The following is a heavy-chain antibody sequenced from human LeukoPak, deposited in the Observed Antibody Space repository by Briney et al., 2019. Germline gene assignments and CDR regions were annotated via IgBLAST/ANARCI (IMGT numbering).Heavy chain of an antibody. V-gene: IGHV1-69*05. J-gene: IGHJ3*02. Sequence: SVNVSCKASGGTFSSYAISWVRQAPGQGLEWMGGIIPIFGTANYAQKFQGRVTITTDESTSTAYMELSSLRSEDTAVYYCAREEASSSWYSGAFDIWGQGTMVTVSS. CDR1: GGTFSSYA. CDR3: AREEASSSWYSGAFDI. CDR2: IIPIFGTA. D-gene: IGHD6-13*01.